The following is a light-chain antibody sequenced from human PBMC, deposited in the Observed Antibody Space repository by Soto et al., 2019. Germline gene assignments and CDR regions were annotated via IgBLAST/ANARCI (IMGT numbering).Light chain of an antibody. Sequence: EIVLSQSPGTLSLSQGERATLSYRASQSVSNNYLAWYQQKPGQAPRLLIYGASSRATGIPDRFSGSGSGTDFTLTISRLEPEDFAVYYCQQYGNSPQTFGQGTKVDI. V-gene: IGKV3-20*01. J-gene: IGKJ1*01. CDR3: QQYGNSPQT. CDR2: GAS. CDR1: QSVSNNY.